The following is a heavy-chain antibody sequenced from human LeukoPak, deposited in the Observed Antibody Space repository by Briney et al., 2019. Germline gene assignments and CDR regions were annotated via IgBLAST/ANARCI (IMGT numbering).Heavy chain of an antibody. CDR2: IYTSGST. J-gene: IGHJ6*02. V-gene: IGHV4-4*07. Sequence: SETLSLTCTVSGGSISSYYWSWIRQPAGKGLEWIGRIYTSGSTNYNPSLKSRVTISLDTSKNQFSLKVNSVTAADTAVYYCATGETFGMDVWGQGTTVTVPS. CDR3: ATGETFGMDV. CDR1: GGSISSYY. D-gene: IGHD1-26*01.